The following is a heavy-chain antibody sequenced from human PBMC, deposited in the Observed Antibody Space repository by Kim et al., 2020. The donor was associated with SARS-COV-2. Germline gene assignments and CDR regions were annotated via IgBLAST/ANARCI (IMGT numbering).Heavy chain of an antibody. V-gene: IGHV1-69*04. J-gene: IGHJ4*02. Sequence: GQKFQGRVTITTNKSTSTAYMELSSLRSEDTAVYYCAREGGTMVRGVFDYWGQGTLVTVSS. CDR3: AREGGTMVRGVFDY. D-gene: IGHD3-10*01.